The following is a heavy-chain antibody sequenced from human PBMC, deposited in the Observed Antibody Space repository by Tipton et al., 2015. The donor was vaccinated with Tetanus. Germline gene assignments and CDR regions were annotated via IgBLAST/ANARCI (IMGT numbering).Heavy chain of an antibody. CDR1: GGSIRSSNW. V-gene: IGHV3-7*03. CDR3: VRGGMMYADY. D-gene: IGHD2-8*01. CDR2: IKQDGNEK. Sequence: TLSLTCAVSGGSIRSSNWWSWVRQTPGKGLEWMANIKQDGNEKYHVDSVTGRFTISRDNAKNSLYLQLNSLRAEDTAVYYCVRGGMMYADYWGQGTLVTVSS. J-gene: IGHJ4*02.